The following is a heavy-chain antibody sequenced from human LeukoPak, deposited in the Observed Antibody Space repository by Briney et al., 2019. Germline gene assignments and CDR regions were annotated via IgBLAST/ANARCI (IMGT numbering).Heavy chain of an antibody. CDR3: ARERELLDYYYYMDV. CDR1: GGSISSYY. Sequence: SETLSLTCTVSGGSISSYYWSWIRQPAGKGLEWIGRIYTSGSTNYNPSLKSRVTMSVDTSKNQFSLKLSSVTAADTAVYCCARERELLDYYYYMDVWGKGTTVTVSS. D-gene: IGHD1-26*01. V-gene: IGHV4-4*07. J-gene: IGHJ6*03. CDR2: IYTSGST.